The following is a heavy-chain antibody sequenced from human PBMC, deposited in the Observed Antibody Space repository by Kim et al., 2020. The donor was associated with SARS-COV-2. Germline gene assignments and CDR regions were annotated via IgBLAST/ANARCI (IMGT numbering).Heavy chain of an antibody. D-gene: IGHD6-6*01. CDR2: IIPIFGTA. CDR1: GGTFSSYA. Sequence: SVKVSCKASGGTFSSYAISWVRQAPGQGLEWMGGIIPIFGTANYAQKFQGRVTITADESTSTAYMELSSLRSEDTAVYYCARGAVIFEYSSTKNYYYGMDVWGQGTTVTVSS. CDR3: ARGAVIFEYSSTKNYYYGMDV. V-gene: IGHV1-69*13. J-gene: IGHJ6*02.